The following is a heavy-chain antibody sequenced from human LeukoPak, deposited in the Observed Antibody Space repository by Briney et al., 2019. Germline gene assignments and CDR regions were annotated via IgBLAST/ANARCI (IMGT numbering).Heavy chain of an antibody. CDR2: IYYNGGT. D-gene: IGHD1-14*01. J-gene: IGHJ4*02. CDR1: GYSISNGYY. CDR3: ARARRDVAEAMD. Sequence: SETLSLTCTVSGYSISNGYYWDWIRQSPGRGLEWIGGIYYNGGTYYNPSLKSRVNISPDTSKNQFSLKLSSVTAADTAVYYCARARRDVAEAMDWGQGTLVTVSS. V-gene: IGHV4-38-2*02.